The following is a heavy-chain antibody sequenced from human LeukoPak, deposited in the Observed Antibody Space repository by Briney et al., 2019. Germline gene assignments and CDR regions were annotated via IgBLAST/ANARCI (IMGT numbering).Heavy chain of an antibody. V-gene: IGHV3-23*01. D-gene: IGHD3-16*02. CDR3: ARHLIYSYIPFDN. Sequence: GGSLRLSCAASGFTFSGYAMSWVRQAPGKGLEWVSVITGSGDNTYYADSVRGRFTISRDNSKNTLYLQMNSLWAEDTAIYYCARHLIYSYIPFDNWGQGTLVTVSS. CDR2: ITGSGDNT. CDR1: GFTFSGYA. J-gene: IGHJ4*02.